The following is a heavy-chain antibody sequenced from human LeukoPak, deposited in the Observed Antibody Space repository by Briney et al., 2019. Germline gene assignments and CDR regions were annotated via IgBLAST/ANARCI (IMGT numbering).Heavy chain of an antibody. CDR3: ARASSGWYGDQQFDY. Sequence: SETLSLTCAVYGGSFSSYYWSWIRQPPGKGLEWIGEINHSGSTNYNPSLKSRVTISVDTSKNQFSLKLSSVTAADTAVYYCARASSGWYGDQQFDYWGQGTLVTVSS. CDR2: INHSGST. V-gene: IGHV4-34*01. CDR1: GGSFSSYY. D-gene: IGHD6-19*01. J-gene: IGHJ4*02.